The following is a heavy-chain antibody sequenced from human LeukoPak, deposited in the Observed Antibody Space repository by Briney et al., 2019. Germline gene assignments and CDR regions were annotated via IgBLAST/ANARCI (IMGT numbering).Heavy chain of an antibody. CDR2: IGSSGGSR. CDR3: AREDGDAFDI. CDR1: GFTVSYIY. J-gene: IGHJ3*02. Sequence: GGSLRLSCAASGFTVSYIYMTWVRQAPGKGLEWVSYIGSSGGSRYYADSVKGRFISSRDNAKNSFYLQMNSLRVEDTAIYYCAREDGDAFDIWGQGTMVSVSS. D-gene: IGHD5-24*01. V-gene: IGHV3-11*04.